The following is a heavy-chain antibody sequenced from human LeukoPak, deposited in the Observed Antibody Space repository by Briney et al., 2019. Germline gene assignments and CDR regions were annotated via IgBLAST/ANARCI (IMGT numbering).Heavy chain of an antibody. Sequence: PGGSLRLSCAASGFTFSSYWMHWVRQAPGKGLVWVSRINSDGSSTSYADSVKGRFIISRDNAKNTLSLQTNSLRAEDTAVFYCVRVACSSMTSCATVDYWGQGTLVTVSS. V-gene: IGHV3-74*01. J-gene: IGHJ4*02. D-gene: IGHD2-2*01. CDR2: INSDGSST. CDR1: GFTFSSYW. CDR3: VRVACSSMTSCATVDY.